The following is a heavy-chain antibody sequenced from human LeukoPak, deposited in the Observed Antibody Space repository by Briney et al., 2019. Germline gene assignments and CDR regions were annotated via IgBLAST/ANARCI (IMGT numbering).Heavy chain of an antibody. CDR3: ARSNYYTVDV. CDR2: IWYDGSKT. J-gene: IGHJ6*02. V-gene: IGHV3-33*01. Sequence: GGSLRLSCAASGFTLSTYGMHWVRQAPGKGLEWVAGIWYDGSKTFYADSVKGRFTISRDTSKNTLYLQVNSLRADDTAVYYYARSNYYTVDVWGQGTAVTVSS. CDR1: GFTLSTYG.